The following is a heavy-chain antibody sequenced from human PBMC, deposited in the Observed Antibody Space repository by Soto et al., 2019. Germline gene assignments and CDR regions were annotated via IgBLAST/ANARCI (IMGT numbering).Heavy chain of an antibody. CDR3: AKDTYYHDSSGYYIFDY. CDR2: ISYDGTNE. CDR1: GFTFSSYG. V-gene: IGHV3-30*18. D-gene: IGHD3-22*01. Sequence: QVQLVESGGGVVQPGRSLRLSCAASGFTFSSYGMQWVRQAPGKGLEWVAVISYDGTNENYADSVKGRFTISRDNSKNTLQLQMNSLRAEDTAVYYCAKDTYYHDSSGYYIFDYWGQVTLVTVSS. J-gene: IGHJ4*01.